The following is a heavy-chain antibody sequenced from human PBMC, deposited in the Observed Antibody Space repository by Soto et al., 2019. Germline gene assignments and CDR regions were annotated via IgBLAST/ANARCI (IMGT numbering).Heavy chain of an antibody. D-gene: IGHD1-26*01. J-gene: IGHJ6*02. CDR3: ARSAHQRENYSGLDV. CDR2: INPSGDST. V-gene: IGHV1-46*01. Sequence: QVQLVQSGAEVRSPGASVKVSCTASGDSFTNYFIHWVRQAPGQGLEWMAIINPSGDSTTSGQKFQGRVNMTRDAPTSTFYLELSNLRSEDTAVYYCARSAHQRENYSGLDVWGQGTTVTVSS. CDR1: GDSFTNYF.